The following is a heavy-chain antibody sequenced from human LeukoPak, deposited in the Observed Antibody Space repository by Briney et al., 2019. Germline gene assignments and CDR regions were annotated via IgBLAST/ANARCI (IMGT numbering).Heavy chain of an antibody. CDR2: ISGHQGNK. V-gene: IGHV1-18*01. CDR1: GDTFSTYG. Sequence: ASVNVSCKASGDTFSTYGITWGRQGRGQGLECMGWISGHQGNKKYAQNLQGRVTMTIDTSTSTAYMDLRSLRSDDTAIYFCARSDLATITAGPFEYWGQGTLVAVSS. D-gene: IGHD5-12*01. J-gene: IGHJ4*02. CDR3: ARSDLATITAGPFEY.